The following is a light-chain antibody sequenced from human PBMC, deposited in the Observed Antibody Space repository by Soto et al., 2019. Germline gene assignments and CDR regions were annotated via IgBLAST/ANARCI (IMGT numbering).Light chain of an antibody. CDR3: QQYGSSPTT. Sequence: EAVLTQAPGTQSLSPWERAALSCRASQSVSSSYLAWYQQKPGQAPRLLIYGASSRATGIPDRFSGSGSGTDFTLTISRLEPEDFAVYYCQQYGSSPTTFGGGTQQDIX. J-gene: IGKJ4*01. CDR1: QSVSSSY. V-gene: IGKV3-20*01. CDR2: GAS.